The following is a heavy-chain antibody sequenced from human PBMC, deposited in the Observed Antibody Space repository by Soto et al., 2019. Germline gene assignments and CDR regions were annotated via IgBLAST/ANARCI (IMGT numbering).Heavy chain of an antibody. J-gene: IGHJ4*02. Sequence: QVQLVESGGGVVQPGRSLRLSCVASGFTFSNYGMHWVRQAPGKGLEWVAVISHDGSSQHYADSVKGRFTISRDNSKNTLYVQMKSLRAEDTAVYYCAKDGGWELPRGRGSDYWGQGTLVTVSS. D-gene: IGHD1-26*01. CDR1: GFTFSNYG. CDR3: AKDGGWELPRGRGSDY. CDR2: ISHDGSSQ. V-gene: IGHV3-30*18.